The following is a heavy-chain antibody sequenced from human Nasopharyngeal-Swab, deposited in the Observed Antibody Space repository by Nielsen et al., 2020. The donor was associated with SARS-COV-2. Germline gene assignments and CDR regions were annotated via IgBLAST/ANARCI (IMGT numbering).Heavy chain of an antibody. D-gene: IGHD3-22*01. CDR3: ARGDYYNSAAFDI. Sequence: GESLKISCAASGFTFSSYGMHWVRQAPGKGLEWVAVISYDGSNKYYADSVKGRFTISRDNSRKSLYLQMNSLRAEDTAFYHCARGDYYNSAAFDIWGQGTKVIVSS. V-gene: IGHV3-30*03. CDR1: GFTFSSYG. J-gene: IGHJ3*02. CDR2: ISYDGSNK.